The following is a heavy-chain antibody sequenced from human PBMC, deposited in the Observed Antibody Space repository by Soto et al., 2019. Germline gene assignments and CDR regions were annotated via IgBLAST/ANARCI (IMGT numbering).Heavy chain of an antibody. CDR1: GFTFSSYW. J-gene: IGHJ6*02. CDR3: ARDQVESSSSWYTHYYYYGMDV. Sequence: GGSLRLSCAASGFTFSSYWMHWVRQAPGKGLVWVSRINSDGSSTSYADSVKGRFTISRDNAKNTLYLQMNSLRAEDTAVYYCARDQVESSSSWYTHYYYYGMDVWGQGTTVTVSS. D-gene: IGHD6-13*01. CDR2: INSDGSST. V-gene: IGHV3-74*01.